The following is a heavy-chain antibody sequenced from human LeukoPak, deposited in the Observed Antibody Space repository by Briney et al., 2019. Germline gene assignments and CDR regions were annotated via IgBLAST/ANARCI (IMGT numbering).Heavy chain of an antibody. V-gene: IGHV4-39*01. CDR1: GGSISSSSYY. D-gene: IGHD3-16*01. J-gene: IGHJ4*02. Sequence: SETLSLTCTVSGGSISSSSYYWGWIRQTPGKGLEWIGSVFYSGSAYYDTSLKSRVTIFADTSKNQFSLKLTSVSAADTAIYFCARLNYDDVCGTFDWRGQGTLVTVSS. CDR3: ARLNYDDVCGTFDW. CDR2: VFYSGSA.